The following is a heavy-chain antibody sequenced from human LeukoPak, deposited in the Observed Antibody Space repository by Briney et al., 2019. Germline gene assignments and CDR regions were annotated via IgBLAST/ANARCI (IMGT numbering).Heavy chain of an antibody. J-gene: IGHJ1*01. CDR2: ISAHNGKT. V-gene: IGHV1-18*01. CDR3: ARDIIRRAAATGYFQH. D-gene: IGHD2-2*01. Sequence: GASVKVSCKASGYTFTSYGIIWVRQAPGQGLQWMGWISAHNGKTNYAQNLQGRVTMTTDTSTSTAYMELRSLRSDDTAVYYCARDIIRRAAATGYFQHWGQGTLVTVSS. CDR1: GYTFTSYG.